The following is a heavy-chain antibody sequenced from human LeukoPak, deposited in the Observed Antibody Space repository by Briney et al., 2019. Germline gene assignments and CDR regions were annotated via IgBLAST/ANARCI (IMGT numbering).Heavy chain of an antibody. CDR2: FDPEDGET. D-gene: IGHD2-2*02. Sequence: ASVKVSCKVSGYTLTELSMHWVRQAPGKGLESMGGFDPEDGETIYAQKFQGRVTMTEDTSTDTAYMELSSLRSEDTAVYYCATSVVPAAIQLHGAFDIWGQGTMVTVSS. CDR1: GYTLTELS. CDR3: ATSVVPAAIQLHGAFDI. J-gene: IGHJ3*02. V-gene: IGHV1-24*01.